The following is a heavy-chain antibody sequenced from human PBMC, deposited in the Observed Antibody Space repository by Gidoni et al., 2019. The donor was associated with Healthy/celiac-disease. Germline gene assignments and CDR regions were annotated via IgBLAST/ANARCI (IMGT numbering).Heavy chain of an antibody. Sequence: QVQLVESGGGVVQPGRSLRLSCAASGFTFSSYAMHWVRQAPGKGLEWVAVISYDGSNKYYADSVKGRFTISRDNSKNTLYLQMNSLRAEDTAVYYCARDRTPMSGGWFDPWGQGTLVTVSS. V-gene: IGHV3-30-3*01. CDR1: GFTFSSYA. D-gene: IGHD3-10*02. CDR2: ISYDGSNK. J-gene: IGHJ5*02. CDR3: ARDRTPMSGGWFDP.